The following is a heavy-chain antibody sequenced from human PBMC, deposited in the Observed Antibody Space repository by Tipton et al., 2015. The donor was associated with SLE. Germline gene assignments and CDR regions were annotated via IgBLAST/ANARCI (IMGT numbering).Heavy chain of an antibody. D-gene: IGHD6-13*01. CDR1: GGSISSSSYY. J-gene: IGHJ5*02. CDR2: IYYSGST. V-gene: IGHV4-39*07. Sequence: TLSLTCTVSGGSISSSSYYWGWIRQPPGKGLEWIGSIYYSGSTYYNPSLKSRVTISVDTSKNQFSLKLSSVTAADTAVYYCAVPLAAAGRGGWFDPWGQGTLVTVSS. CDR3: AVPLAAAGRGGWFDP.